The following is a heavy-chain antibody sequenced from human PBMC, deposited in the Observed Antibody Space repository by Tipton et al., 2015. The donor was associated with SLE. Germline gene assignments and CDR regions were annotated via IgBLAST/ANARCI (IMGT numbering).Heavy chain of an antibody. Sequence: QSGAEVKKPGASVRVSCKTSGYTFTSYAISWVRQAPGQGLEWMGWISAYNGNTNYAQKLQGRVTMTTDTSTSTAYMELRSLRSDDTAVYYCARAGDSRGPDAFDIWGQGTMVTVSS. J-gene: IGHJ3*02. CDR3: ARAGDSRGPDAFDI. CDR1: GYTFTSYA. CDR2: ISAYNGNT. V-gene: IGHV1-18*01. D-gene: IGHD3-22*01.